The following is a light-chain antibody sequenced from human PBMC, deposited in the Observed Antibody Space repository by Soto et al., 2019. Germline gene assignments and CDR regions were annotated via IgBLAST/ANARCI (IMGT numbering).Light chain of an antibody. Sequence: QSVLTQPASVSGSPGQSIAISCTGTSPDVGGYNYVSWYQHHPGKAPKLLIYEVSNRPSGVSNRFSGAKSGNTASLTISGLQAEDEADYYCSSYTSDSTLVFGGGTKLTVL. J-gene: IGLJ3*02. V-gene: IGLV2-14*01. CDR3: SSYTSDSTLV. CDR2: EVS. CDR1: SPDVGGYNY.